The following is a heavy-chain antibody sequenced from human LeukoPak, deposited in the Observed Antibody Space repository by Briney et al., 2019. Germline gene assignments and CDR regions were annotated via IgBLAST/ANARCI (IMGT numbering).Heavy chain of an antibody. CDR2: IWYDGSKK. V-gene: IGHV3-33*01. Sequence: GGSLRLSCAASGFTFSRYGMHWVRQAPGKGLEWVAVIWYDGSKKYYADSVKGRFTISRDNSKNTLYLQMNSLRAEDTAVYYCARDYCSGGSCYFAFDIWGQGTMVTVSS. CDR1: GFTFSRYG. CDR3: ARDYCSGGSCYFAFDI. D-gene: IGHD2-15*01. J-gene: IGHJ3*02.